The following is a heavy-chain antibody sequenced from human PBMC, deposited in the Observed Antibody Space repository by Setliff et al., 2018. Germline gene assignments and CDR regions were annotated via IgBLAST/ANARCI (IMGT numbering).Heavy chain of an antibody. J-gene: IGHJ6*02. CDR1: GFTFSDYY. CDR3: AKDRDYTGVGLYYGMDV. D-gene: IGHD4-4*01. CDR2: ISSSGSTI. Sequence: PGGSLRLSCAASGFTFSDYYMSWIRQAPGKGLEWVSYISSSGSTIYYADSVKGRFAISRDNAKNSLYLQMNSLRAEDTAVYYCAKDRDYTGVGLYYGMDVWGQGTTVTVSS. V-gene: IGHV3-11*04.